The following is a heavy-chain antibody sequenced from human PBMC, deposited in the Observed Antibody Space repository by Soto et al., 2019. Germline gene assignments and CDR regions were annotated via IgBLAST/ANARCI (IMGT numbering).Heavy chain of an antibody. CDR3: ARDRGGPYGSGSYIGY. V-gene: IGHV4-31*03. D-gene: IGHD3-10*01. CDR2: IYYSGST. CDR1: GGSISSGGYY. Sequence: QVQLQESGPGLVKPSQTLSLTCTVSGGSISSGGYYWSWIRQHPGKGLEWIGYIYYSGSTYYNPSLKSRVTISVDTSKNQFSRKLSSVTAADTAVYYCARDRGGPYGSGSYIGYWGQGTLVTVSS. J-gene: IGHJ4*02.